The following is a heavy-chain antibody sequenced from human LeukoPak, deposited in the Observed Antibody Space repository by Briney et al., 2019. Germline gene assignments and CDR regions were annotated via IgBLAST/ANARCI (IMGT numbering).Heavy chain of an antibody. Sequence: SETLSLTCTVSGGSISSSSYYWGWIRQPPGKGLEWIGSIYYSGSTYYNPSLKSRVTISVDTSKNQFSLKLSSVTAADTAVYYCARHPPLIAVGVILPPDYWGQGTLVTVSS. CDR3: ARHPPLIAVGVILPPDY. J-gene: IGHJ4*02. CDR1: GGSISSSSYY. V-gene: IGHV4-39*07. CDR2: IYYSGST. D-gene: IGHD6-19*01.